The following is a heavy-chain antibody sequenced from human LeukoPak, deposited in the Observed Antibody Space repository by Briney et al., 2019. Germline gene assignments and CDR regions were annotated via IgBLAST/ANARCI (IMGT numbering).Heavy chain of an antibody. Sequence: GASVKVSCKASGYTFTSYAMNWVRQAPGQGLEWMGWINTNTGNPTYAQGFTGRFVFSLDTSVSTAYLQISSLKAEDTAVYYCAGQLWLTEDPSRYYYGMDVWGQGTTVTVSS. CDR3: AGQLWLTEDPSRYYYGMDV. J-gene: IGHJ6*02. D-gene: IGHD5-18*01. CDR2: INTNTGNP. CDR1: GYTFTSYA. V-gene: IGHV7-4-1*02.